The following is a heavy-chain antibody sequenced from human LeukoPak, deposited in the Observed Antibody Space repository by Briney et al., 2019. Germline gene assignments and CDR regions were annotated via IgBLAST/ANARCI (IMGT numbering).Heavy chain of an antibody. CDR1: GGSISSYY. Sequence: AETLSLTCTVSGGSISSYYWSWIRQPAGKGLEWIGRIYTSGSTNYNPSLKSRVTMSVDTSKNQFSLKLNSVTAADTAIYYCASSKRWPNFYFDYWGQGTLVTVSS. CDR2: IYTSGST. D-gene: IGHD5-24*01. CDR3: ASSKRWPNFYFDY. J-gene: IGHJ4*02. V-gene: IGHV4-4*07.